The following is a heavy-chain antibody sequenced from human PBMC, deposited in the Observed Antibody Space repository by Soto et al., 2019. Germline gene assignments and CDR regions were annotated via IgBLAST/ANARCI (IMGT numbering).Heavy chain of an antibody. CDR2: IGWDDDK. CDR1: GLTLSTSRVG. CDR3: ARRRQRMTDWDGKTFAS. V-gene: IGHV2-5*02. J-gene: IGHJ4*02. D-gene: IGHD3-9*01. Sequence: GPTLVNTTKTLTLTCTFSGLTLSTSRVGVGWIRQPPGKAPECLTRIGWDDDKRYSPSLKSRLTITKCSSNKPVVLTMTSIHSVDKGTDYWARRRQRMTDWDGKTFASGGKGTLFTVTS.